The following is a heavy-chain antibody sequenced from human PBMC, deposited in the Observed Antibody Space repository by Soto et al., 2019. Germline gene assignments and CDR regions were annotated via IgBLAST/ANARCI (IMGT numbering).Heavy chain of an antibody. Sequence: GGPVKVSCKASGYTFRNFGISWVRQAPGQGLEWMGWISAYNANANYAQKFQGRLTMTADTSTSTAYMELRSLRSDDTAVYYCARENSYFDYWGQGTLVTVSS. J-gene: IGHJ4*02. CDR3: ARENSYFDY. CDR2: ISAYNANA. CDR1: GYTFRNFG. V-gene: IGHV1-18*01.